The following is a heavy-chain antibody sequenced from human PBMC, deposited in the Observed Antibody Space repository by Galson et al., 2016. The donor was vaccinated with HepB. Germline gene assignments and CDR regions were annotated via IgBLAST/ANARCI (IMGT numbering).Heavy chain of an antibody. CDR2: IGTASGNT. D-gene: IGHD2-2*01. V-gene: IGHV1-18*01. J-gene: IGHJ4*02. CDR1: GYPFVSYG. Sequence: QSGAEVKKPGESLKISCKASGYPFVSYGISWLRQAPGQGLEWMGWIGTASGNTNYAPKFQGRVTLTTETSTNTAYMELRSLNSDDSAVYFCAKDNGLILPVARGHYFESWGQGTLVTVSA. CDR3: AKDNGLILPVARGHYFES.